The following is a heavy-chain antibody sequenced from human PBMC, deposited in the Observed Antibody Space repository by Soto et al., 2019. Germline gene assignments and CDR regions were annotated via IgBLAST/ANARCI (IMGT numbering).Heavy chain of an antibody. Sequence: QVQLQELGPGLVKPSETLSLTCTVSGGSISSYYWSWIRQPPGKGLEWIGYIYYSGSTNYNPSLKSRVTISVDTSKNQFSLKLSSVTAADTAVYYCARSSSSWYSSWGQGTLVTVSS. CDR2: IYYSGST. D-gene: IGHD6-13*01. CDR1: GGSISSYY. CDR3: ARSSSSWYSS. J-gene: IGHJ4*02. V-gene: IGHV4-59*01.